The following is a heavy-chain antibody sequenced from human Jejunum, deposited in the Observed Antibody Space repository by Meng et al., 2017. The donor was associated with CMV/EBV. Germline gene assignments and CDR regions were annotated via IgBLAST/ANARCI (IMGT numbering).Heavy chain of an antibody. J-gene: IGHJ4*02. D-gene: IGHD4-11*01. Sequence: AVSGFTFRNYPMHWVRQAPGKGLEWLAVISADGNKKYRADSVMGRFTISRDNSKNTLSLQMNGLRGEDTAVYYCAREDDYRNYFDHWGRGTQVTVSS. CDR3: AREDDYRNYFDH. CDR1: GFTFRNYP. V-gene: IGHV3-30-3*01. CDR2: ISADGNKK.